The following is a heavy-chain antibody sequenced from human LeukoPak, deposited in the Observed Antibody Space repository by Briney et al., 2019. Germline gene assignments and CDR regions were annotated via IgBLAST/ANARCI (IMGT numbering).Heavy chain of an antibody. CDR3: ARAYSSSSTYYFDY. J-gene: IGHJ4*02. V-gene: IGHV4-61*02. D-gene: IGHD6-6*01. CDR1: SGSISSGSYY. CDR2: IYTSGST. Sequence: SETLSLTCTVSSGSISSGSYYWSWIRQPAGKGPEWIGRIYTSGSTNYNPSLKSRVTISVDTSKNQFSLKLSSVTAADTAVYYCARAYSSSSTYYFDYWGQGTLVTVSS.